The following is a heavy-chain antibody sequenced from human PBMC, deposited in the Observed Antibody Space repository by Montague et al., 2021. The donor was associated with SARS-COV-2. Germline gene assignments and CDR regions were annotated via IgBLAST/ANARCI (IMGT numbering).Heavy chain of an antibody. CDR1: GYSFTRYD. J-gene: IGHJ4*02. D-gene: IGHD3-9*01. CDR2: MNPNSGDS. Sequence: SVKVSCKASGYSFTRYDISWVRQATGQGPEWLGWMNPNSGDSGYAQKFQGRVTMTRDTSIRTVYMELSSLRSEDTAVYYCARGRDYDILTGYYYYFDYWGQGTPVTVSS. V-gene: IGHV1-8*01. CDR3: ARGRDYDILTGYYYYFDY.